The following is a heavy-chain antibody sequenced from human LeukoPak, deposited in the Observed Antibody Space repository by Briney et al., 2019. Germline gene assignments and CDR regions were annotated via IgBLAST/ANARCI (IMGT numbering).Heavy chain of an antibody. Sequence: GGSLRLSCVASGFTFSSYWMHWVRQAPGKGLVWVSRINTDGSNTNYADSVKGRFTISRDNAKNTLYLQMNSLRAEDAAVYYCAKSAAYSTHWYNVEYFQQWGQGTLVTVSS. D-gene: IGHD6-13*01. J-gene: IGHJ1*01. CDR2: INTDGSNT. CDR1: GFTFSSYW. CDR3: AKSAAYSTHWYNVEYFQQ. V-gene: IGHV3-74*01.